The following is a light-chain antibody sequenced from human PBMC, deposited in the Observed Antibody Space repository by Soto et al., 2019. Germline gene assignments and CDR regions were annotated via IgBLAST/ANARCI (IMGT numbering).Light chain of an antibody. J-gene: IGLJ2*01. V-gene: IGLV2-14*01. Sequence: QSVLTQPASVSGSPGQSITISCTGTSSDVGGYNFVSWYQQHPGKAPKLLIYEVSYRPSGFSDRFSGSKSGNTASLTISGLLAEDEADYYCSSYTSSNTLVFGGGTQLTVL. CDR3: SSYTSSNTLV. CDR2: EVS. CDR1: SSDVGGYNF.